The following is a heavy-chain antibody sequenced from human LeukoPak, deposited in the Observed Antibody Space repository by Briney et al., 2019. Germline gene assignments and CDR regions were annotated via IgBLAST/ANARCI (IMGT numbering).Heavy chain of an antibody. CDR1: GYSFTSYW. J-gene: IGHJ6*03. CDR3: ARGPRRRHVGATDYYYYYMDV. Sequence: GESQKISCKGSGYSFTSYWIAWVRQMPGKGLEWMGIIYPGDSDTRYSPSFQGQVTISADKSISTAYLQWSSLKASDTAMYYCARGPRRRHVGATDYYYYYMDVWGKGTTVTISS. D-gene: IGHD1-26*01. CDR2: IYPGDSDT. V-gene: IGHV5-51*01.